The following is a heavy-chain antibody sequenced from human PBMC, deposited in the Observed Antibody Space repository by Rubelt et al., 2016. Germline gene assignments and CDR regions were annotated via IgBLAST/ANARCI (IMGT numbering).Heavy chain of an antibody. CDR1: GGTFSSYA. J-gene: IGHJ2*01. D-gene: IGHD2-15*01. Sequence: QVQLVQSGAEVKKPGSSVTVSCKASGGTFSSYAISWVRQAPGQGLEWMGGIIPIFVSVNESQKFQGRVTITADEATSTSYMELSSLRSEDTAVYYCARPVLGYFDLWGRGTLVTVSS. CDR2: IIPIFVSV. CDR3: ARPVLGYFDL. V-gene: IGHV1-69*01.